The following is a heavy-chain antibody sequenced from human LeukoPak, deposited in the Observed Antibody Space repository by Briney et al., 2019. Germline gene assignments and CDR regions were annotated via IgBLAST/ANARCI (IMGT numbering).Heavy chain of an antibody. D-gene: IGHD3-10*01. CDR1: GFTFSSYA. J-gene: IGHJ6*03. CDR2: LTGSGGNT. CDR3: VKFRGIQHYNYHMDV. V-gene: IGHV3-23*01. Sequence: PGGSLRLSCAASGFTFSSYAMSWLRQAPGKGLEWVSGLTGSGGNTYYADSVKGRFTISRDNSKNTLSLQMNSLRAEEAAVYYCVKFRGIQHYNYHMDVWGKGTTVTVSS.